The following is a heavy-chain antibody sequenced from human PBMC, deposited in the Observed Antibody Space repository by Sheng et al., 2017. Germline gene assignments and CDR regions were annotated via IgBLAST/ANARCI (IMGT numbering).Heavy chain of an antibody. Sequence: QVHLVESGGGVVQPGRSLRLSCAASGFTFNNNAMHWVRQAPGKGLEWVALISDNGSNKFYAESVKGRFTISRDNSKNTLYLQINSLRPEDTAVYYCARDMILGVNSLDYWGQGTLVTVSS. J-gene: IGHJ4*02. V-gene: IGHV3-30*04. CDR1: GFTFNNNA. CDR2: ISDNGSNK. D-gene: IGHD3-10*01. CDR3: ARDMILGVNSLDY.